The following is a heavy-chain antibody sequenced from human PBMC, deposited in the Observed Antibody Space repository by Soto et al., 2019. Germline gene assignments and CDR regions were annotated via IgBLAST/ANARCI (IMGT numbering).Heavy chain of an antibody. Sequence: SETLSLTCTVSGGSISSGGYYWSWIRQTPGKGLEWIGQINHSGSTNYNPSLMGRVTISLDTSKKQFSLKLSSVTAADTAVYYCAREVDDYADHWGRGTLVTVSS. CDR1: GGSISSGGYY. CDR2: INHSGST. J-gene: IGHJ4*02. CDR3: AREVDDYADH. V-gene: IGHV4-39*07.